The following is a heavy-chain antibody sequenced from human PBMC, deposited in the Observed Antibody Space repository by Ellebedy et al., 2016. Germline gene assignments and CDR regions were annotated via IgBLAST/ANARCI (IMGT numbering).Heavy chain of an antibody. CDR1: GYTFTTFS. V-gene: IGHV1-8*02. J-gene: IGHJ6*02. CDR2: MTPNSGQT. CDR3: ARRGLRFVSYFAMDV. Sequence: ASVKVSXKASGYTFTTFSITWVRQAPGQGLEWMGWMTPNSGQTGYAQKFQGRVTMTSNTSISTAYMELSSLRSEDTAVYYCARRGLRFVSYFAMDVWGQGTTVTVSS. D-gene: IGHD2-21*02.